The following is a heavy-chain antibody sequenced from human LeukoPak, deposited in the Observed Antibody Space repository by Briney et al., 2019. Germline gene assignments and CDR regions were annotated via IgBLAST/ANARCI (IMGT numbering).Heavy chain of an antibody. J-gene: IGHJ1*01. V-gene: IGHV1-2*02. D-gene: IGHD2-21*02. CDR3: AREAYCGGDCSEYFQH. CDR2: INTNSGGT. CDR1: GYTFTGYY. Sequence: ASVKVSCKASGYTFTGYYMHWVRQAAGQGLEWMGWINTNSGGTNYAQKFQGRVTMTRDTSISTAYMELSRLRSDNTAVYYCAREAYCGGDCSEYFQHWGQGTLVTVSS.